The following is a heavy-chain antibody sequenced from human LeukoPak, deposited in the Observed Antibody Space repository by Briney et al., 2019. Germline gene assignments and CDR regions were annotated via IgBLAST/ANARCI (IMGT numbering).Heavy chain of an antibody. D-gene: IGHD3-10*01. V-gene: IGHV4-59*01. J-gene: IGHJ6*02. CDR3: ARTSNYYGSGSYYNPDTYGMDV. CDR2: IYYSGST. Sequence: SETLSLTCTVSGGSISSYYWSWIQQPPGKGLEWIGYIYYSGSTNYNPSLKSRVTISVDTSKNQFSLKLSSVTAADTAVYYCARTSNYYGSGSYYNPDTYGMDVWGQGTTVTVSS. CDR1: GGSISSYY.